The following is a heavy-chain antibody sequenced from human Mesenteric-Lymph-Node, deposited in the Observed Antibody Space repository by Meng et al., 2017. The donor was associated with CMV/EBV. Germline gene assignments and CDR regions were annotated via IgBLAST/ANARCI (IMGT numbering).Heavy chain of an antibody. V-gene: IGHV4-34*01. CDR1: SGYCSGYY. J-gene: IGHJ4*02. D-gene: IGHD4-23*01. CDR3: ARHQRWLKSEGGFNY. CDR2: INHSGST. Sequence: VHQHQCGGGPLKPSEAMSLAFAGYSGYCSGYYGSRIRPPRGKGLEWIGEINHSGSTNYHPSLKSRVTISVDTSKNQFSLKLSSVTAADTAVYYCARHQRWLKSEGGFNYWGQGTLVTVSS.